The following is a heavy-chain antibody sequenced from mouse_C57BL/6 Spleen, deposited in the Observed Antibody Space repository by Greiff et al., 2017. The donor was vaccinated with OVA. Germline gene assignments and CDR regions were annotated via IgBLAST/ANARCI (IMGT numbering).Heavy chain of an antibody. CDR3: ARGGTERNLDD. CDR1: GYTFTSYW. Sequence: QVQLQQPGAELVKPGASVKMSCKASGYTFTSYWITWVQQRPGQGLEWIGDIYPGSGSTNYNEKCKSKATLTVDPSSSTAYMQLSSLTSEDSAVCYGARGGTERNLDDWGQGTTLTVAS. CDR2: IYPGSGST. V-gene: IGHV1-55*01. J-gene: IGHJ2*01. D-gene: IGHD3-3*01.